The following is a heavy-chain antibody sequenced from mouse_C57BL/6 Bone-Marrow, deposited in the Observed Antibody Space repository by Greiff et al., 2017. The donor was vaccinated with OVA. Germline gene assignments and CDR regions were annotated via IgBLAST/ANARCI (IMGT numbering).Heavy chain of an antibody. CDR1: GFSLSTAGMG. Sequence: QVTLKESGPGILQSSQTLSLTCSFSGFSLSTAGMGVSWIRQPSGKGLEWLAHIYWDDDKRYNPSLKSRLTISKDTSRNQVFLKITSVDTADTATYYCARREAHYYGSSPRWYFDVWGTGTTVTVSS. D-gene: IGHD1-1*01. CDR3: ARREAHYYGSSPRWYFDV. J-gene: IGHJ1*03. CDR2: IYWDDDK. V-gene: IGHV8-12*01.